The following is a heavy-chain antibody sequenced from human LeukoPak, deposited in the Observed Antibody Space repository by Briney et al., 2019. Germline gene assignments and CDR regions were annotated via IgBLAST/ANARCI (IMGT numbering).Heavy chain of an antibody. J-gene: IGHJ5*02. Sequence: GGSLRLSCAASGFTFNSYAMSWVRQAPGKGLEWASAIGGSGGSSYYADSVKGRVTISRDNSKNTLYLQMNSLRAEDTAVYYCAKFGSLDGWFGEFDPWGQGTLVTVSS. V-gene: IGHV3-23*01. CDR2: IGGSGGSS. CDR3: AKFGSLDGWFGEFDP. CDR1: GFTFNSYA. D-gene: IGHD3-10*01.